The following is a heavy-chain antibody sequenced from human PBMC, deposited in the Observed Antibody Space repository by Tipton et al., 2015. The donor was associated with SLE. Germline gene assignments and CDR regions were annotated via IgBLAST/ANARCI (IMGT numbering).Heavy chain of an antibody. V-gene: IGHV1-8*01. CDR2: MNPNSGNT. CDR3: ARGRIAAAGKNGMDV. D-gene: IGHD6-13*01. CDR1: GYTFTSYD. J-gene: IGHJ6*02. Sequence: QVQLAQSGAEAKKPGASVKVSCKASGYTFTSYDINWVRQATGQGLEWMGWMNPNSGNTGYAQKFQGRVTMTRNTSISTAYMELSSLRSEDTAVYYCARGRIAAAGKNGMDVWGQGTTVTVSS.